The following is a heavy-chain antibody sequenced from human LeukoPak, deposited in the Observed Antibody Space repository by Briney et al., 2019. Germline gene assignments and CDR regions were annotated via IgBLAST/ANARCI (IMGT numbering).Heavy chain of an antibody. CDR3: ARYWTYEGGYCSSTSCYAMIRNWFDP. CDR1: GGSISSGGYY. D-gene: IGHD2-2*01. CDR2: IYYSGST. J-gene: IGHJ5*02. Sequence: SQTLSLTCTVSGGSISSGGYYWSWIRQHPGKGREWIGYIYYSGSTYYNPSIKSRVTISVDTSKNQFSLKLSSVTAADTAVYYCARYWTYEGGYCSSTSCYAMIRNWFDPWGQGTLVTVSS. V-gene: IGHV4-31*03.